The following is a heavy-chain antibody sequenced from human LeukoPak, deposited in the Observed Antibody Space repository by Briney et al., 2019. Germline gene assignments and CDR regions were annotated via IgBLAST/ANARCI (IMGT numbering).Heavy chain of an antibody. V-gene: IGHV4-39*07. CDR3: ARVPIAAAGIDY. D-gene: IGHD6-13*01. CDR2: IYYSGST. J-gene: IGHJ4*02. Sequence: SETLSLTCTVSGGSISSSSYYWGWIRQPPGKGLEWIGSIYYSGSTYYNPSLKSRVTISVDTSKNQFSLKLSSVTAADTAVYYCARVPIAAAGIDYWGQGTLVTVSS. CDR1: GGSISSSSYY.